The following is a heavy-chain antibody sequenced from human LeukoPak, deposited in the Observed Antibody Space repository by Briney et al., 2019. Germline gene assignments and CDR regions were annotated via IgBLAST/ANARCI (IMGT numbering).Heavy chain of an antibody. CDR1: GFTFSAYW. D-gene: IGHD6-19*01. CDR2: IIEGGNVK. Sequence: GGSLRLSCAASGFTFSAYWMTWVRQAPGKGLAWVANIIEGGNVKYYVDSVKGRFTISRDNTKNSLYLQMTSLRADDTAVYYCARVGKNGWDFDHWGQGTLVTVSS. CDR3: ARVGKNGWDFDH. V-gene: IGHV3-7*01. J-gene: IGHJ4*02.